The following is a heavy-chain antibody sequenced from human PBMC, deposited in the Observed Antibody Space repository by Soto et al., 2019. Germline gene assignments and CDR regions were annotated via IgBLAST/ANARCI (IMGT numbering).Heavy chain of an antibody. D-gene: IGHD3-22*01. J-gene: IGHJ4*01. CDR3: WRLSNDDSRYYYVVDY. V-gene: IGHV5-10-1*01. CDR2: LDPSDSYP. Sequence: GESLKTLFKGPGYSVANYWNNWGRQMPGEGPEGMGKLDPSDSYPNYCQSFRGHGTISDNKSISTAYLQWGSLKASDTDMYYLWRLSNDDSRYYYVVDYWGHGTLVTVST. CDR1: GYSVANYW.